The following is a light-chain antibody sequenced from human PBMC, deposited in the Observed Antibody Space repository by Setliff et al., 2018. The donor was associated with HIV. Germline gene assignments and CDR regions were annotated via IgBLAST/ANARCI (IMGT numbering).Light chain of an antibody. Sequence: QSALTQPASVSGSPGQSITISCTGTSSDIGHYNYVSWYQQHPGKAPKPLIYEVTYRSSGISNRFSGSKSGSTASLTISGLQPEDEADYYCSAYRISGSLASLEVVFGGGTKVTVL. J-gene: IGLJ2*01. CDR3: SAYRISGSLASLEVV. CDR2: EVT. V-gene: IGLV2-14*01. CDR1: SSDIGHYNY.